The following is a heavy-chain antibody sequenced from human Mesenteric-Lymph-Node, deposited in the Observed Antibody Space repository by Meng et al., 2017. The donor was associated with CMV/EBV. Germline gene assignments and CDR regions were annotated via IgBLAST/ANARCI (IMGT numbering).Heavy chain of an antibody. CDR2: VFYGGST. J-gene: IGHJ6*02. CDR3: ARVYGRKSLNFYYGMDV. V-gene: IGHV4-61*08. CDR1: GGSVSSGGYY. Sequence: SETLSLTCSVSGGSVSSGGYYWSWIRQSPGKGLEWIGYVFYGGSTMYNPSLQSRVTIAEDTSKNQFSLKLTSVTAADTAVYYCARVYGRKSLNFYYGMDVWGQGTTVTVSS. D-gene: IGHD4-17*01.